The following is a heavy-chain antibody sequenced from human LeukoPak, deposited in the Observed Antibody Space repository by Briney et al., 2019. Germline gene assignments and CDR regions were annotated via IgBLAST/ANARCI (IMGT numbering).Heavy chain of an antibody. D-gene: IGHD1-14*01. CDR1: GGSISSYY. J-gene: IGHJ4*02. V-gene: IGHV4-59*01. CDR2: IYYSGST. Sequence: SETLSLTCTVSGGSISSYYWSWIRQPPGKGLEWIGYIYYSGSTDYNPSLKSRVTISVDTSKNQFSLKLSSVTAADTAVYYCARERQPYYFDYWGQGTLVTVSS. CDR3: ARERQPYYFDY.